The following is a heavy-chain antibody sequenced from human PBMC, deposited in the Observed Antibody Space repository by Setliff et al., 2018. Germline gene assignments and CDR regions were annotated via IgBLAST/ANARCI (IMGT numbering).Heavy chain of an antibody. CDR2: IYHDGNP. D-gene: IGHD6-6*01. Sequence: PSETLSLTCAVSGVSVNSLTWWSWVRQTPGKGLEWIGFIYHDGNPKFNPSVNYNPSLKSRVTMSIDTSNNQFSLKVTSVTAADTGIYYCARGRNVAARLLDSWGQGARVTVSS. J-gene: IGHJ4*02. CDR1: GVSVNSLTW. V-gene: IGHV4-28*01. CDR3: ARGRNVAARLLDS.